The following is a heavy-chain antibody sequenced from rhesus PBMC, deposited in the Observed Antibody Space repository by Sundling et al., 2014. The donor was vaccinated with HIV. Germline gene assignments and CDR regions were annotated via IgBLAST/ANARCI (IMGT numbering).Heavy chain of an antibody. CDR3: VKDHDYASISNY. D-gene: IGHD4-29*01. J-gene: IGHJ4*01. Sequence: EVQLVESGGGLAKPGGSLRLSCAASGFTFSSYSMHWIRQAPGKGLEWVSAVSSGGYPYYANSVKGRFTISRDNSKNTLSLQMNSLRAEDTAVYYCVKDHDYASISNYWGQGVLVTVSS. CDR1: GFTFSSYS. CDR2: VSSGGYP. V-gene: IGHV3-103*01.